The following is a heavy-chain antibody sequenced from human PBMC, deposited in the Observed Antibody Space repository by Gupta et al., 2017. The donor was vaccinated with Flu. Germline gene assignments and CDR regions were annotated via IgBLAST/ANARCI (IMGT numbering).Heavy chain of an antibody. V-gene: IGHV4-59*08. CDR2: VFYNGNT. J-gene: IGHJ6*03. CDR3: ARSGAVSTYYYSMDV. Sequence: RQPPGKGLEWIGYVFYNGNTNYKSSLRGRVTISVDTSKNQFSLRLSSVTAADTAVYYCARSGAVSTYYYSMDVWGSGTTVTVSS. D-gene: IGHD4-17*01.